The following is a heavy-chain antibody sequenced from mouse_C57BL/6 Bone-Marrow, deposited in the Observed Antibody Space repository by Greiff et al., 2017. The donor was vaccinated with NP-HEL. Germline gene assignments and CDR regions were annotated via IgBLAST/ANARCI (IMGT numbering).Heavy chain of an antibody. CDR3: ARADGYYPAWFAY. J-gene: IGHJ3*01. CDR2: ISDGGSYT. Sequence: EVKLVESGGGLVKPGGSLKLSCAASGFTFSSYAMSWVRQTPEKRLEWVATISDGGSYTYYPDTVKGRFTISRDNAKNNLYLQMSHLKSEDTAMYYCARADGYYPAWFAYWGQGTLVTVSA. V-gene: IGHV5-4*03. CDR1: GFTFSSYA. D-gene: IGHD2-3*01.